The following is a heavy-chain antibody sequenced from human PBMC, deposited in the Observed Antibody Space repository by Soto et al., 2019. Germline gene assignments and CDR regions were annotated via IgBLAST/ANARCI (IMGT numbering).Heavy chain of an antibody. Sequence: ASVKVSCKASGGTFSSYTISWVRQAPGQGLEWMGWISGYSGDTHYAQMLQDRVTMTTDTSTNTAYMELRNLSSDDTAVYYCAREGYRTIFPNWFDTWGQGTQVTVSS. CDR3: AREGYRTIFPNWFDT. J-gene: IGHJ5*02. CDR1: GGTFSSYT. CDR2: ISGYSGDT. D-gene: IGHD3-3*01. V-gene: IGHV1-18*01.